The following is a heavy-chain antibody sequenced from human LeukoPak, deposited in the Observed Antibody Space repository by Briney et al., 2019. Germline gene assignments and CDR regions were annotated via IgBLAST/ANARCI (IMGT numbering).Heavy chain of an antibody. V-gene: IGHV1-2*02. Sequence: ASVKVSCKASGYTFTGYYMHWVRQAPGQGLEWMGWINPNSGGTNYAQKFQGRVTMTRDTSISTAYMELSRLRSDDTAVYYCARDPGYSSSWYLSNYYYYYGMDVWGQGTTVTVSS. CDR3: ARDPGYSSSWYLSNYYYYYGMDV. CDR2: INPNSGGT. CDR1: GYTFTGYY. D-gene: IGHD6-13*01. J-gene: IGHJ6*02.